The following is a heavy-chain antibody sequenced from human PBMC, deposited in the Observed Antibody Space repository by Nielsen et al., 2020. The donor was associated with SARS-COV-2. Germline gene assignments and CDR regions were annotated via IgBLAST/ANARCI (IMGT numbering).Heavy chain of an antibody. CDR2: IRSKAYGGTT. CDR3: TTDVGPYYYYYYMDV. Sequence: GGSLRLSCTASGFTFGDYAMSWFRQAPGKGLEWVGFIRSKAYGGTTEYAASVKGRFTISRDGSKSIAYLQMNSLKTEDTAVYYCTTDVGPYYYYYYMDVWGKGTTVTVSS. D-gene: IGHD1-26*01. CDR1: GFTFGDYA. J-gene: IGHJ6*03. V-gene: IGHV3-49*01.